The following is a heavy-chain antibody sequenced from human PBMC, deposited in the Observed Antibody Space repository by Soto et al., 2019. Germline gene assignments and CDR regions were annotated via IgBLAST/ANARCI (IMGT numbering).Heavy chain of an antibody. J-gene: IGHJ5*02. CDR2: IYYSGST. Sequence: SETLSLTCTVSGVSISSYYWSWIRQPPGKGLEWIGYIYYSGSTNYNPSLKSRVTISVDTSKNQFSLKLSSVTAADTAVYYCARASTVTTRGSRNNWFDPWGQGTLVTVSS. D-gene: IGHD4-17*01. V-gene: IGHV4-59*08. CDR1: GVSISSYY. CDR3: ARASTVTTRGSRNNWFDP.